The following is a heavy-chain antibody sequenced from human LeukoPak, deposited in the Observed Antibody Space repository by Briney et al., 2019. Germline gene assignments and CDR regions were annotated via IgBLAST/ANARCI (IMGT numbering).Heavy chain of an antibody. CDR1: GFTFSNAW. V-gene: IGHV3-15*01. J-gene: IGHJ4*02. D-gene: IGHD6-6*01. Sequence: GGSLRLSCAASGFTFSNAWVSWVRQAPGKGLERIGRIKSKTDGGTIDYAAPVKGRFTISRDDSKNTVYLQMSSLRTEDTALYYCATVAHSSSLDYWGQGTLVTVSS. CDR2: IKSKTDGGTI. CDR3: ATVAHSSSLDY.